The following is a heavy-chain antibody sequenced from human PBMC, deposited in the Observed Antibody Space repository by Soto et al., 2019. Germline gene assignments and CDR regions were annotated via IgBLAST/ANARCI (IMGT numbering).Heavy chain of an antibody. D-gene: IGHD3-3*01. Sequence: EVQLVESGGGLVKPGGSLRLSCAASGFTFSSYSMNWVRQAPGKGLEWVSSISSSSSYIYYADSVKGRFTISRDNAKNSLYLQMNSLRAEDTAVYYCARETPIFGVVIMGRYFDLWGRGTLVTVSS. CDR3: ARETPIFGVVIMGRYFDL. CDR2: ISSSSSYI. CDR1: GFTFSSYS. V-gene: IGHV3-21*01. J-gene: IGHJ2*01.